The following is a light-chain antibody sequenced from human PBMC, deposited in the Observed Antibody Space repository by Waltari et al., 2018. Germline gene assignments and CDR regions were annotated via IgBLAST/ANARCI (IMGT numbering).Light chain of an antibody. V-gene: IGKV3-11*01. J-gene: IGKJ2*01. CDR3: QQRSNWPPMYT. CDR1: QSVNTK. CDR2: DAS. Sequence: EIVLTQSPVTLSLSPGQGATLSCRASQSVNTKLAWYQQKPGQAPRLLIYDASNRATGIPGRFSGRGSGTDFTLTISSLEPEDFAVYYCQQRSNWPPMYTFGQGTKLEIK.